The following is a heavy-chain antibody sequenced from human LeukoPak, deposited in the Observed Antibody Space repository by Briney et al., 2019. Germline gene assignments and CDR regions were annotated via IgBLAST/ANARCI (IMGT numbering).Heavy chain of an antibody. J-gene: IGHJ6*02. CDR2: IGTAGDT. V-gene: IGHV3-13*01. D-gene: IGHD3-10*01. CDR1: GFPFSSYD. Sequence: GSLRLSFAASGFPFSSYDMHWVRPATGKGLEWVSAIGTAGDTYYPGSVKGRFTISRENAKKSLYLQMNSLRAGDTAVYSCAREPPGIGGYYGMDVWGQGTTVTVSS. CDR3: AREPPGIGGYYGMDV.